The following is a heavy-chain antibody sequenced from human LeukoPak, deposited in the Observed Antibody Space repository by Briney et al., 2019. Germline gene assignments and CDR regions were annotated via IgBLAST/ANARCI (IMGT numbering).Heavy chain of an antibody. CDR3: AKDLQKYSSSGFDY. CDR2: IKQDGSEK. Sequence: GGSLRLSCAASGLTFSNYWMDWVRQAPGKGLEWVANIKQDGSEKNYVDSVKGRFIISRDNSKNTLYLQMNSLRAEDTAVYYCAKDLQKYSSSGFDYWGQGTLVTVSS. J-gene: IGHJ4*02. D-gene: IGHD6-6*01. V-gene: IGHV3-7*03. CDR1: GLTFSNYW.